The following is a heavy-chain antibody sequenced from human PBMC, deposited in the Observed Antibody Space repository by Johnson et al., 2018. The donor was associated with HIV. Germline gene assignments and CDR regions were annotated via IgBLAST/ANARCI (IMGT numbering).Heavy chain of an antibody. V-gene: IGHV3-73*01. CDR1: A. CDR2: IRSKANSYAT. Sequence: AMHWVRQASGKGLEWVGRIRSKANSYATAYAASVKGRFTISRDDSKNTAYLQMNSLKTEDTAVYYCARAPHPQWQWLPPGAFDIWGQGTMVTVSS. D-gene: IGHD6-19*01. CDR3: ARAPHPQWQWLPPGAFDI. J-gene: IGHJ3*02.